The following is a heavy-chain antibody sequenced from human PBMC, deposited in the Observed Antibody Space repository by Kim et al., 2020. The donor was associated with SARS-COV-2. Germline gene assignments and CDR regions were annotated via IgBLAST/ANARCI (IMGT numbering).Heavy chain of an antibody. J-gene: IGHJ4*02. Sequence: YYVDAGKGRFTISRDNSKNTLYLHMNSLRAEDTAVYYCATSPRRFGPLDNWGQGTLVTVSS. D-gene: IGHD3-10*01. CDR3: ATSPRRFGPLDN. V-gene: IGHV3-33*01.